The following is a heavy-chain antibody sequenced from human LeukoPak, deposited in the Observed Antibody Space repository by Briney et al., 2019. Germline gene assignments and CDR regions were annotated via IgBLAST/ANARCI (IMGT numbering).Heavy chain of an antibody. V-gene: IGHV5-51*01. J-gene: IGHJ4*02. D-gene: IGHD6-13*01. CDR3: ARHRGIAAAGRLDY. CDR2: IYPGDSDT. Sequence: GASLKISCKGSGSSFTSYWIGWVRQLPGKGLEWMGIIYPGDSDTRYSPSFQGQVTISADKSISTAYLQWSSLKASDTAMYYCARHRGIAAAGRLDYWGQGTLVTVSS. CDR1: GSSFTSYW.